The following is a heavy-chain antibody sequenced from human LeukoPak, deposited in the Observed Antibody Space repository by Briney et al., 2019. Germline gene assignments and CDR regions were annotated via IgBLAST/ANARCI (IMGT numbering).Heavy chain of an antibody. D-gene: IGHD1-14*01. Sequence: PSETLSLTCTVSGDSISSYYWSWIRQPPGKGLEWIGDIYYSGSTNYNPSLKSRVTISVDTSNNQFSLKLSSVTAADTAVYYCARAPTRASAFEVWGQGTMVTVSS. CDR1: GDSISSYY. V-gene: IGHV4-59*01. CDR3: ARAPTRASAFEV. CDR2: IYYSGST. J-gene: IGHJ3*01.